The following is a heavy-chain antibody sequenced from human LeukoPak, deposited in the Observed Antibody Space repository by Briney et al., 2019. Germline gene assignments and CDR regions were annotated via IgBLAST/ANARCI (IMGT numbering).Heavy chain of an antibody. CDR1: GGSISSGDYY. Sequence: PSETLSLTCTVSGGSISSGDYYWSWIRQPPGKGLEWIGYIYYSGSTYYNPSLKSRVTISVDTSKNQFSLKLSSVTAADTAVYYSARGIYDFWSGYRNGGAFDIWGQGTMVTVSS. CDR2: IYYSGST. V-gene: IGHV4-30-4*08. CDR3: ARGIYDFWSGYRNGGAFDI. J-gene: IGHJ3*02. D-gene: IGHD3-3*01.